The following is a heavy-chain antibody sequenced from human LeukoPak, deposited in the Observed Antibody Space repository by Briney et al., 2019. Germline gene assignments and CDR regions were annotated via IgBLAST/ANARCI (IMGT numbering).Heavy chain of an antibody. J-gene: IGHJ3*02. D-gene: IGHD1-26*01. CDR1: GYTLTELS. CDR2: FDPEDGET. CDR3: ATDQYSGSYYRMDASDI. V-gene: IGHV1-24*01. Sequence: GASVKVSCKVSGYTLTELSMHWVRQAPGKGLEWMGGFDPEDGETIYAQKFQGRVTMTEDTSTDTAYMELSSLRSEDTAVYYCATDQYSGSYYRMDASDIWGQGTMVTVSS.